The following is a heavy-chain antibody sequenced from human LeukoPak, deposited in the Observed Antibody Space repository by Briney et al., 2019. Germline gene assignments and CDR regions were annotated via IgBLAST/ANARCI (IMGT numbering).Heavy chain of an antibody. V-gene: IGHV3-21*01. J-gene: IGHJ1*01. CDR3: ARDSISYYDSSGFDFQH. CDR2: ISSSSSYI. Sequence: PGGSLRLSCAASGFTSSSYSMNWVRQAPGKGLEWVSSISSSSSYIYYADSVKGRFTISRDNAKNSLYLQMNSLRAEDTAVYYCARDSISYYDSSGFDFQHWGQGTLVTVSS. D-gene: IGHD3-22*01. CDR1: GFTSSSYS.